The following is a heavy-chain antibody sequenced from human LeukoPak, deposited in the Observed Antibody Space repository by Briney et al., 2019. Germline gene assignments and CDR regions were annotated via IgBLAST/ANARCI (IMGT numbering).Heavy chain of an antibody. CDR1: GFTFSSYG. CDR2: ISYDGSNK. V-gene: IGHV3-30*18. CDR3: AKGGSSWAMDV. Sequence: GRSLRLSCAASGFTFSSYGMHWVRQAPGKGLEWVAVISYDGSNKYYADSVKGRFTISRDNSKNTLYLQMNSLRAEDTAVYYCAKGGSSWAMDVWGKETTVTVSS. J-gene: IGHJ6*04. D-gene: IGHD6-13*01.